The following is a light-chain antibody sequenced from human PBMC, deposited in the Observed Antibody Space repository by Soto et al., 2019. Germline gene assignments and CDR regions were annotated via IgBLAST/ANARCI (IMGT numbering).Light chain of an antibody. Sequence: DIQMTQSPSTLSASVGDRVTITCRASQSIGDWWAWYQQKPGKAPKVLIYKAASLESGVPSRFSGSGTMTEDTLRISSQQPEDIDTYCLQQCDSYHRTCGQGIKVDIK. CDR3: QQCDSYHRT. V-gene: IGKV1-5*03. J-gene: IGKJ1*01. CDR1: QSIGDW. CDR2: KAA.